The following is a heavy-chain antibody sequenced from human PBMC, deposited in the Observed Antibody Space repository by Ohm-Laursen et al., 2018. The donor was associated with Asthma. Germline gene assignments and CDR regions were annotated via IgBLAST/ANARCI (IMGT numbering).Heavy chain of an antibody. CDR3: ARDLGGSGSYSYGMDV. D-gene: IGHD3-10*01. CDR2: ISYDGSNK. J-gene: IGHJ6*02. Sequence: SLRLSCAASGFTFSSYAMRWVRQAPGKGLERVAVISYDGSNKYYADSVKGRFTISRNNSKNTLYLQMNSLRAEDTAVYYCARDLGGSGSYSYGMDVWGQGTTVTVSS. CDR1: GFTFSSYA. V-gene: IGHV3-30-3*01.